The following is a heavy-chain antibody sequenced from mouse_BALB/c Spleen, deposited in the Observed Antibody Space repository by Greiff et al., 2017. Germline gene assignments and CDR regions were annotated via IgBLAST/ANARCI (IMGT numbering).Heavy chain of an antibody. J-gene: IGHJ2*01. Sequence: EVKLMESGGGLVKPGGSLKLSCAASGFTFSSYAMSWVRQTPEKRLEWVASISSGGSTYYTDSVKGRFTISRDNARNILYLQMSSLRSEDTAMYYCARGVYDGYYSSFDYWGQGTTLTVSS. CDR2: ISSGGST. V-gene: IGHV5-6-5*01. CDR3: ARGVYDGYYSSFDY. D-gene: IGHD2-3*01. CDR1: GFTFSSYA.